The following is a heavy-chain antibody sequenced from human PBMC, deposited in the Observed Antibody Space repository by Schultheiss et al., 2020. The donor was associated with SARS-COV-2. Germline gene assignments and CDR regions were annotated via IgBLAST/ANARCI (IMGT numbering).Heavy chain of an antibody. CDR3: ARELGIWSSFDY. Sequence: GGSLRLSFAASGFTFDDYGMSWVRQAPGKGLEWVAVISYDGSNKYYADSVKGRFTISRDNSKNTLYLQMNSLRVEDTAVYYCARELGIWSSFDYWGQGTLVTVSS. V-gene: IGHV3-30*03. D-gene: IGHD7-27*01. J-gene: IGHJ4*02. CDR1: GFTFDDYG. CDR2: ISYDGSNK.